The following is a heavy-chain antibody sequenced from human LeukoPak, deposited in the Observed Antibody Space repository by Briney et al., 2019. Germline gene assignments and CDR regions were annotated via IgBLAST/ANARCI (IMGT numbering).Heavy chain of an antibody. CDR3: ARVRITIFGVVIIAYYFDY. CDR1: GGSFSGYY. D-gene: IGHD3-3*01. Sequence: SETLSLTCAVYGGSFSGYYWSWIRQPPGKGLEWIGEINHSGSTNYNLSLKSRVTISVDTSKNQFSLKLSSVTAADTAVYYCARVRITIFGVVIIAYYFDYWGQGTLVTVSS. CDR2: INHSGST. J-gene: IGHJ4*02. V-gene: IGHV4-34*01.